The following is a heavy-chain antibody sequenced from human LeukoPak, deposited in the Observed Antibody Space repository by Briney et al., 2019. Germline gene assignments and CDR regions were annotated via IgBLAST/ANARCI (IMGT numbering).Heavy chain of an antibody. D-gene: IGHD3-22*01. CDR3: ARENPSGYYNRPIDY. V-gene: IGHV4-34*01. J-gene: IGHJ4*02. Sequence: SETLSLTCAVYGGSFSGYYRSWIRQPPGKGLEWIGEINHSGSTNYNPSLKSRVTMSVDTSKNQFSLKLSSVTAADTAIYYCARENPSGYYNRPIDYWGQGTLVTVSS. CDR1: GGSFSGYY. CDR2: INHSGST.